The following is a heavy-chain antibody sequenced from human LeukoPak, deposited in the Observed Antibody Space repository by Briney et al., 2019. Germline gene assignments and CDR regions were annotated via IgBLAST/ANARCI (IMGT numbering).Heavy chain of an antibody. Sequence: SETLSLTCTVTGGYISSSSYYWCWIRQPPGKGLEWIGSIYYSRTTYYNPSLKSRVTISVDTSKNQFSLKLSSVTAADTAVYYCARHGVVTDYYYYYYMDVWGKGTTVTVSS. CDR1: GGYISSSSYY. J-gene: IGHJ6*03. V-gene: IGHV4-39*01. CDR2: IYYSRTT. CDR3: ARHGVVTDYYYYYYMDV. D-gene: IGHD3-3*01.